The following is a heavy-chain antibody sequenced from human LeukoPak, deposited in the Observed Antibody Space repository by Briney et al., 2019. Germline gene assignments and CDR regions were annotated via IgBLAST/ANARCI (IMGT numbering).Heavy chain of an antibody. V-gene: IGHV1-18*01. CDR2: ISAYNGNT. J-gene: IGHJ4*02. Sequence: ASVKVSCKASGYTFTSYGISWVRQAPGQGLEWMGWISAYNGNTNYAQKLQGRVTMTTDTSTSTAYMELRSLRSDDTAVYYCARVPIWFGESNLYSDYWGQGTLVTVSS. D-gene: IGHD3-10*01. CDR3: ARVPIWFGESNLYSDY. CDR1: GYTFTSYG.